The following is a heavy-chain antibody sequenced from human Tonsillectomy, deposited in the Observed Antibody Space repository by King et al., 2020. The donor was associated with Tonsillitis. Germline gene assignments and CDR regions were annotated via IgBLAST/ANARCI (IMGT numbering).Heavy chain of an antibody. V-gene: IGHV3-23*04. CDR2: ISGSGGST. CDR3: AKSGTGYSSAFDI. J-gene: IGHJ3*02. CDR1: GFTVSSYA. Sequence: GQLVQSGGGLVQPGGSLRLSCAASGFTVSSYAMSWVRQAPGEGLEWVSAISGSGGSTYYADSAKGRFTISRDNSKNTLYLQMNSLRAEDTAVYYCAKSGTGYSSAFDIWGQGAMVTVSS. D-gene: IGHD5-12*01.